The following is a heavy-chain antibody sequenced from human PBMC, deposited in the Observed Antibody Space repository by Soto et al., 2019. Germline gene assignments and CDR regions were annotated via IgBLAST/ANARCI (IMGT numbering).Heavy chain of an antibody. CDR2: ISGGGGST. CDR1: GFTFSSYA. D-gene: IGHD3-10*01. Sequence: GGSLRLSCAASGFTFSSYAMNWVRQAPGKGLEWVSAISGGGGSTYYADSVKGRFTISRDNSQNTLYLQMNSLRAEDTAVYYCAKDYYGSGSYYNPHYYYGMDGWGQGTTVTVSS. CDR3: AKDYYGSGSYYNPHYYYGMDG. V-gene: IGHV3-23*01. J-gene: IGHJ6*02.